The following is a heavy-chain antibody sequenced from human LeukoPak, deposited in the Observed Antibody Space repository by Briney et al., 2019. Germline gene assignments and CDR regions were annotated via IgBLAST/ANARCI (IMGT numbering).Heavy chain of an antibody. CDR1: GFTFSSYS. J-gene: IGHJ6*03. D-gene: IGHD2-8*01. CDR2: ISSSSSYI. V-gene: IGHV3-21*01. Sequence: GGSLRLSCAASGFTFSSYSMNWVRQAPGKGLERVSSISSSSSYIYYADSVKGRFTISRDNAKNSLYQQMNSLGAEDTAVYYCARWCTNGVCYNGQVAYYYMDVWGKGTTVTVSS. CDR3: ARWCTNGVCYNGQVAYYYMDV.